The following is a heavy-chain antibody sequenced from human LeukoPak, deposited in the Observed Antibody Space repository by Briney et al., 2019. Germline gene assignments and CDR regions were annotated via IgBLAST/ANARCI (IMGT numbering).Heavy chain of an antibody. CDR1: GFTFSTYG. J-gene: IGHJ4*02. D-gene: IGHD3-10*01. CDR3: ARGHYGSGSYMEYFDY. Sequence: GRSLRLSCAASGFTFSTYGMHWVRQAPGKGLEWVAIISYDGSNTYYADSVKGRLTISRDNSRNTLYLQMNSLRPEDTAVYYCARGHYGSGSYMEYFDYWGQGTLVTVSS. CDR2: ISYDGSNT. V-gene: IGHV3-30*03.